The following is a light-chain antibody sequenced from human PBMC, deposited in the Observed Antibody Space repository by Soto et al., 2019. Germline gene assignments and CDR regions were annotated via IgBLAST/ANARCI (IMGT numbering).Light chain of an antibody. CDR3: CSSGGSPTYV. J-gene: IGLJ1*01. CDR2: EVN. Sequence: QSVLTQPASVSGSPGQSITISCTGTSCNDGSYKLVSWYQQHPGKAPKLMIFEVNKRPSGVSKRFSGSKSGNTASLTSSGLKGEDEADYYCCSSGGSPTYVFGTGTKVTVL. V-gene: IGLV2-23*02. CDR1: SCNDGSYKL.